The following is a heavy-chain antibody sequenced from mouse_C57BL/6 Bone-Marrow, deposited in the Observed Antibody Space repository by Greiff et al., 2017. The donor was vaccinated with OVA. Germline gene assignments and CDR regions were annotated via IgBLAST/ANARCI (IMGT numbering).Heavy chain of an antibody. J-gene: IGHJ4*01. Sequence: EVKVVESGGGLVQPGGSLSLSCAASGFTFTDYYMSWVRQPPGKALEWLGFIRNKANGYTTEYSASVKGRFTISRDNSQSILYLQMNALRAEDSATYYCASYSNYENYWGQGTSVTVSS. CDR3: ASYSNYENY. CDR2: IRNKANGYTT. D-gene: IGHD2-1*01. V-gene: IGHV7-3*01. CDR1: GFTFTDYY.